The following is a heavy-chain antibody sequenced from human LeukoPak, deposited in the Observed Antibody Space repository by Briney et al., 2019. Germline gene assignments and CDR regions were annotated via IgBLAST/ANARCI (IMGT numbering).Heavy chain of an antibody. D-gene: IGHD3-22*01. CDR2: ISGSGGST. CDR3: AKDRYYYDSSGYYGGFDY. V-gene: IGHV3-23*01. Sequence: GASLRLSCAASGFTFSSYAMSWVRQAPGKGLEWVSAISGSGGSTYYADSVKGRFTISGDNSKNTLYLQMNSLRAEDTAVYYCAKDRYYYDSSGYYGGFDYWGQGTLVTVSS. J-gene: IGHJ4*02. CDR1: GFTFSSYA.